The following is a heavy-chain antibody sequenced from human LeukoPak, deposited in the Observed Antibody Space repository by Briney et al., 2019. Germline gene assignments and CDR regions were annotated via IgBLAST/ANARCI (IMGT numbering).Heavy chain of an antibody. J-gene: IGHJ6*02. D-gene: IGHD3-10*01. CDR3: AWGGAAWLEDGMDV. CDR2: INRSGSNI. CDR1: GITFSDHF. V-gene: IGHV3-11*01. Sequence: GGSLRLSCAASGITFSDHFMTWIRQAPGKGLEWVSYINRSGSNIYYADSVKGRFTISRDNAKNSLYLQMSSLRVEDTAVYYCAWGGAAWLEDGMDVWGQGTTVTVSS.